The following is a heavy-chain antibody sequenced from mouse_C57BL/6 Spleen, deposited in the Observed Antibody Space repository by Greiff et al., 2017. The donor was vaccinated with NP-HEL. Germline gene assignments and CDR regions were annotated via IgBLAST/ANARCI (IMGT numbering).Heavy chain of an antibody. J-gene: IGHJ4*01. CDR1: GYSITSGYY. CDR3: AREWLLRGYAMDD. V-gene: IGHV3-6*01. CDR2: ISYDGSN. Sequence: VQLQQSGPGLVKPSQSLSLTCSVTGYSITSGYYWNWIRQFPGNKLEWMGYISYDGSNNYNPSLKNRISITRDTSKNQFFLKLNSVTTEDTATYYCAREWLLRGYAMDDWGQGTSVTVSS. D-gene: IGHD2-3*01.